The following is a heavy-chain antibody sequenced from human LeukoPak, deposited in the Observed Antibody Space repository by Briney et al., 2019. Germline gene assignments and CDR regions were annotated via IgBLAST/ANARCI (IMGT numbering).Heavy chain of an antibody. V-gene: IGHV4-30-4*07. CDR1: GGSISSGGYS. CDR2: IYYSGST. D-gene: IGHD4-17*01. J-gene: IGHJ4*02. Sequence: SETLSLTCAVSGGSISSGGYSWSWIRQPPGKGLEWIGYIYYSGSTYYNPSLKSRVTISVDTSKNQFSLKLSSVTAADTAVYYCARTPDGDYAYVEIWGQGTLVTVSS. CDR3: ARTPDGDYAYVEI.